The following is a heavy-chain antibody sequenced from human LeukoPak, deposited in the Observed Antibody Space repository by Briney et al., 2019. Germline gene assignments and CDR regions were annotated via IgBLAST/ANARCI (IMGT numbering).Heavy chain of an antibody. J-gene: IGHJ2*01. CDR1: GGSISSSSYY. Sequence: SETLSLTCTVSGGSISSSSYYWGWIRQPPGKGLEWIGSIYYSGSTYYNPSLKSRVTISVDTSKNQFSLKLSSVTAADTAVYYCARDFIAAAESPSYWYFDLWGRGTLVTVSS. CDR2: IYYSGST. D-gene: IGHD6-13*01. V-gene: IGHV4-39*07. CDR3: ARDFIAAAESPSYWYFDL.